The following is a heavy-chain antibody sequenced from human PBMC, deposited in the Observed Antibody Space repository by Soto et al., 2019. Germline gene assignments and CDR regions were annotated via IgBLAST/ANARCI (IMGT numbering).Heavy chain of an antibody. CDR2: TSYIGNT. Sequence: LSLTCAVSGDYTSSGYYWAWLRQPLGRGLEWFAYTSYIGNTNYYPSLQGRVTISMDPSKNQLSLKLTSMTAADTAVYYCARDMHAGFTHYFDPWGQGTRVNVAS. CDR1: GDYTSSGYY. D-gene: IGHD1-26*01. CDR3: ARDMHAGFTHYFDP. J-gene: IGHJ5*02. V-gene: IGHV4-59*01.